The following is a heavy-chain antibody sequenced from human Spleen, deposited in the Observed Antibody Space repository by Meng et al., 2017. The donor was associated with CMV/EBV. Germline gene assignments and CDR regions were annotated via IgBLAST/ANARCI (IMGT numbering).Heavy chain of an antibody. CDR2: IYFSGSA. CDR1: GASINNVDFY. J-gene: IGHJ4*02. CDR3: ARDIGGWNYGRAFDY. D-gene: IGHD1-7*01. Sequence: SETLSLTCAVSGASINNVDFYWSWIRQPPGRGPEWIGYIYFSGSAFYNPSLKSRVTISIDTSKNQFSLQLNSVTDADTAVYYCARDIGGWNYGRAFDYWGQGTLVTVSS. V-gene: IGHV4-30-4*08.